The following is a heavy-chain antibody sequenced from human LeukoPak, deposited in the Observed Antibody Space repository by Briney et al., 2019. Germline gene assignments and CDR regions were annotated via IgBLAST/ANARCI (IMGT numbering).Heavy chain of an antibody. CDR1: GGTSNSHA. Sequence: WASLKLSCKASGGTSNSHAISWVRQATGQGLEWMGRIIPNLGTTNRAQNFQDRVTLTADKSTNTAYMELTSLTSDDPAVYYCATTNDGGGYQWGDFFDFWGQGTLVTVSS. CDR2: IIPNLGTT. D-gene: IGHD3-22*01. J-gene: IGHJ4*02. CDR3: ATTNDGGGYQWGDFFDF. V-gene: IGHV1-69*04.